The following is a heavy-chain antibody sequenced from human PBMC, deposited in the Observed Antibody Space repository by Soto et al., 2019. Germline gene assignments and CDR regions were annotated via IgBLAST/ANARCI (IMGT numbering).Heavy chain of an antibody. J-gene: IGHJ5*02. D-gene: IGHD3-22*01. Sequence: LRLSCAASGFTFSSYAMSWVRQAPGKGLEWVSAISGSGGSTYYADSVKGRFTISRDNSKNTLYLQMNSLRAEDTAVYYCAKLTVNYYDSSGYHDPWGQGTLVTVSS. CDR2: ISGSGGST. CDR3: AKLTVNYYDSSGYHDP. CDR1: GFTFSSYA. V-gene: IGHV3-23*01.